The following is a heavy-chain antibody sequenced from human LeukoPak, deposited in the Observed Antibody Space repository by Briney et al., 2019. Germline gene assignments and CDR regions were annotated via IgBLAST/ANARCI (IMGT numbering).Heavy chain of an antibody. CDR1: GGSFSGYY. D-gene: IGHD6-19*01. J-gene: IGHJ5*02. CDR2: IYYSGST. Sequence: SETLSLTCAVYGGSFSGYYWSWIRQHPGKGLEWIGYIYYSGSTYYNPSLKSRVTISVDTSKNQFSLKLSSVPAADTAVYYCARAPAAPVRFDPWGQGTLVTVSS. CDR3: ARAPAAPVRFDP. V-gene: IGHV4-31*11.